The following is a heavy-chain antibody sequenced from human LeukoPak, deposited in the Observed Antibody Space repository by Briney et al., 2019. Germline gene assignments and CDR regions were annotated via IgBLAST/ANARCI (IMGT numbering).Heavy chain of an antibody. V-gene: IGHV4-34*12. CDR2: AILGGGT. CDR3: AMVLYQSGRPGP. D-gene: IGHD2-2*01. J-gene: IGHJ5*02. CDR1: GVSLNNYY. Sequence: ASETLSLTCAVYGVSLNNYYWSWIRQSPGKGLEWIGEAILGGGTNYNPSLKSRVTISIDTSRNQISLRASSVTAADTAVYYCAMVLYQSGRPGPWAQGTLVTVSS.